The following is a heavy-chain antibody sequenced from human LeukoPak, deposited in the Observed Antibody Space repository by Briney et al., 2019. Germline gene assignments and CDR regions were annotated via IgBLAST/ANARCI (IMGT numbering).Heavy chain of an antibody. D-gene: IGHD1-14*01. J-gene: IGHJ4*02. V-gene: IGHV5-51*01. CDR3: ARGSVSYNFDY. CDR1: GYIFTTYW. CDR2: IYPGDSDT. Sequence: GESLKISCKAPGYIFTTYWIAWVRQMPGKGLEWMGIIYPGDSDTRYSPSFQGQVTISADKSISTAYLQWSSLRASDTALYYCARGSVSYNFDYWAPGTLVTVS.